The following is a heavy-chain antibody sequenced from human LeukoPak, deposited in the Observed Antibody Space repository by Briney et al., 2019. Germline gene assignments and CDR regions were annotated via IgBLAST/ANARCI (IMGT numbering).Heavy chain of an antibody. V-gene: IGHV4-34*01. J-gene: IGHJ4*02. CDR2: INHSGST. CDR1: GGSFSGYY. Sequence: SETLSLTCAVYGGSFSGYYWSWIRQPPGKGLEWIGEINHSGSTSYNPSLKSRVTISVDTSKNQFSLKLSSVTAADTAVYYCAREWGGDFDYWGQGTLVTVSS. CDR3: AREWGGDFDY. D-gene: IGHD3-3*01.